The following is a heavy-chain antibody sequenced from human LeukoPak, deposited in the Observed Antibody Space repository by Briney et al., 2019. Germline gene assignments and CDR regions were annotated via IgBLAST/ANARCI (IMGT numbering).Heavy chain of an antibody. J-gene: IGHJ3*01. Sequence: GGSLRLSCAASGFTFHNYAIHWVRQAPGKGLEWVSLTSGDGITTYFADSVKGRFTISRDNFKNTLYLQMNSLRAEDTAVYYCARQIAYYYDSSGSFDLWGHGTMVTVSS. D-gene: IGHD3-22*01. CDR2: TSGDGITT. CDR3: ARQIAYYYDSSGSFDL. V-gene: IGHV3-43*02. CDR1: GFTFHNYA.